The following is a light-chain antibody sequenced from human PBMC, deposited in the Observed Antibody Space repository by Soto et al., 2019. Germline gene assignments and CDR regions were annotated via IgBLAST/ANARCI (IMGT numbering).Light chain of an antibody. J-gene: IGLJ1*01. Sequence: QSVLTQPPSVSAAPGQKVTISCSGYSSNIGGTYVSWYQQFPGAAPKLLIYDNDKRPSGIPDRFSGSKSGTSATLGITGLQTGDEADYYCGTWDNSLSLCVFGTGTKVTVL. CDR2: DND. CDR1: SSNIGGTY. V-gene: IGLV1-51*01. CDR3: GTWDNSLSLCV.